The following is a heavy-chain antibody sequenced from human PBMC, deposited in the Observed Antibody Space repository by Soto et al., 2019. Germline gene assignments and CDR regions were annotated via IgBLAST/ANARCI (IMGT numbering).Heavy chain of an antibody. V-gene: IGHV1-2*02. D-gene: IGHD2-15*01. J-gene: IGHJ6*02. CDR3: SKGRWTVGHCTGGSCYDGMDV. CDR1: GNMFIGFS. Sequence: ASVKVSCKASGNMFIGFSLHWVRQAPGQGLEWLGWINPKNGDTNYAQKFQGRVTMTRDTSINTVYMELNSLKSDDTAVYYCSKGRWTVGHCTGGSCYDGMDVWGQGTTVTVSS. CDR2: INPKNGDT.